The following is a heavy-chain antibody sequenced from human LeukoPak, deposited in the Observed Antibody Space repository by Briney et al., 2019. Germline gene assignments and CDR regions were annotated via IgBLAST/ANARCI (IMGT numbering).Heavy chain of an antibody. J-gene: IGHJ6*02. CDR3: AREITMVRGVIINYYYYYGMDV. V-gene: IGHV3-30-3*01. D-gene: IGHD3-10*01. CDR2: ISYDGSNK. Sequence: GGSLRLSCAASGFTFSSYAMHWVRQAPGKGLEWVAVISYDGSNKYYADSVKGRFTISRDNSKNTLYLQMNSLRAEDTVVYYCAREITMVRGVIINYYYYYGMDVWGQGTTVTVSS. CDR1: GFTFSSYA.